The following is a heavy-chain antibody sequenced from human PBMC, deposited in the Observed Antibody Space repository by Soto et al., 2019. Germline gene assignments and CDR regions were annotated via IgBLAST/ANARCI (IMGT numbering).Heavy chain of an antibody. D-gene: IGHD3-22*01. CDR3: ARRQNYYDSSGYWVNWFDP. CDR1: GGTFSSYA. V-gene: IGHV1-69*13. J-gene: IGHJ5*02. Sequence: ASVKVSCKASGGTFSSYAISWVRQAPGQGLEWMGGIIPIFGTANYAQKFQGRVTITADESTSTAYMELSSLRSEDTAVYYCARRQNYYDSSGYWVNWFDPWGQGTLVTVSS. CDR2: IIPIFGTA.